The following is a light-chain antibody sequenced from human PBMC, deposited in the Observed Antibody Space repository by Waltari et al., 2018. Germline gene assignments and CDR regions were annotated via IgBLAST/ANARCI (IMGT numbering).Light chain of an antibody. CDR3: CSYAGSYTFVV. V-gene: IGLV2-11*01. CDR1: SIDAVGYNY. Sequence: QSALTQPRALSRSPGQSVTIACTGTSIDAVGYNYVSTYQHHPGKAPKLMIYDVSKRPSGVPDRFSVSKSGNPASLTISGLQAEHGADYYCCSYAGSYTFVVFGGGTKLTVL. CDR2: DVS. J-gene: IGLJ2*01.